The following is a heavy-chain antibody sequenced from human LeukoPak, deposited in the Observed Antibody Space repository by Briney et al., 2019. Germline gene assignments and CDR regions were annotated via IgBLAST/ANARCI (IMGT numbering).Heavy chain of an antibody. J-gene: IGHJ4*02. CDR3: ARDGIAAAVTYYFDY. CDR2: INPDSGGA. V-gene: IGHV1-2*02. Sequence: GASVKVSCKASGYTFTGYYMHWVRQAPGQGLEWMGWINPDSGGANYAQNFQGRVTMTRDTSISTAYMELSSLRSDDTAVYYCARDGIAAAVTYYFDYWGQGTLVTVSS. CDR1: GYTFTGYY. D-gene: IGHD6-13*01.